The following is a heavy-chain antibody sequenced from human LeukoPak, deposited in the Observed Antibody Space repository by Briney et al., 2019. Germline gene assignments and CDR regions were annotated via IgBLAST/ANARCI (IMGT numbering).Heavy chain of an antibody. Sequence: GGSLRLSCAASGFAFSSYAMSWVRQAPGKGLEWVSAISGSGGSTYYADSVKGRFTISRDNSKNTLYLQMNSLRAEDTAVYYCAKALGSVRAATFDYWGQGTLVTVSS. CDR1: GFAFSSYA. CDR2: ISGSGGST. CDR3: AKALGSVRAATFDY. V-gene: IGHV3-23*01. J-gene: IGHJ4*02. D-gene: IGHD2-15*01.